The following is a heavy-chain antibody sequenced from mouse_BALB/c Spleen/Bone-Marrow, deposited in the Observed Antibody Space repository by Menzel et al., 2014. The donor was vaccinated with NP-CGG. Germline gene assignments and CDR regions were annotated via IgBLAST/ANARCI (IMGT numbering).Heavy chain of an antibody. CDR3: ARYRLGTYFDY. V-gene: IGHV14-3*02. CDR2: IDPANGNT. J-gene: IGHJ2*01. D-gene: IGHD2-14*01. Sequence: VQLQQSGAELVKPGASVKLSCTASGFNIKDTYMHWVKQRPEQGLERIGRIDPANGNTKYDPKFQGKATITADTSSNTAYLQLSSLTSEDTAVYYCARYRLGTYFDYWGQGTTLTVSS. CDR1: GFNIKDTY.